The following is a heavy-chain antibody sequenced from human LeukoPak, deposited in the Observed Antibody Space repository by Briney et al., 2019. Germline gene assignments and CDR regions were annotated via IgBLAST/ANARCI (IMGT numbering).Heavy chain of an antibody. Sequence: GGSLRLSCAASGFTFSSYWMSWVRQAPGKGLEWVANIKQDGSEKYYAGSVKGRFTISRDNSKNTLNLQMNSLRAEDTAVYYCANLNRDGYNSDYWGQGTLVTVSS. J-gene: IGHJ4*02. CDR2: IKQDGSEK. D-gene: IGHD5-24*01. CDR3: ANLNRDGYNSDY. CDR1: GFTFSSYW. V-gene: IGHV3-7*03.